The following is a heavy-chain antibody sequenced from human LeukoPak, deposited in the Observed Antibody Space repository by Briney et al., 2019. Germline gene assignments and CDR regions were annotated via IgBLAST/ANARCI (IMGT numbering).Heavy chain of an antibody. CDR3: ARRSPPYSSGPWYFDY. D-gene: IGHD3-22*01. V-gene: IGHV4-30-2*01. CDR1: GGSISSGGYY. Sequence: SETLSLTCTVSGGSISSGGYYWSWIRQPPGKGLEWIGYIYHSGSTYYNPSLKSRVTISVDRSKNQFSLKLSSVTAADTAVYYCARRSPPYSSGPWYFDYWGQGTLVTVSS. J-gene: IGHJ4*02. CDR2: IYHSGST.